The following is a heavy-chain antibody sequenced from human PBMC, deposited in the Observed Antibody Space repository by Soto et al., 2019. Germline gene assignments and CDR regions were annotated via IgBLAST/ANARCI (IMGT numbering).Heavy chain of an antibody. CDR2: IYYSGST. CDR3: ARQGTITAFNS. D-gene: IGHD1-1*01. J-gene: IGHJ5*02. CDR1: GGSISSPDYY. Sequence: SETLSLTCTVSGGSISSPDYYWGWVRQPPGKGLEWIASIYYSGSTYDNPSPNSRVTISVDTSKNQFSLNLNSVTATDTAVYYCARQGTITAFNSWGQGILVTAPQ. V-gene: IGHV4-39*01.